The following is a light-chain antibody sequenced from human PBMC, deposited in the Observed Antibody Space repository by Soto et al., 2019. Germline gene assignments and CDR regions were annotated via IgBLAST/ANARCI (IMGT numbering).Light chain of an antibody. CDR2: SAS. V-gene: IGKV3-15*01. CDR1: QFVSTN. CDR3: QQFHNWPPLT. Sequence: EVVMTQSPATLSVSPGERATLSCRASQFVSTNLAWYQQKPGQAPRLLIYSASTRATGIPARFSGSGSGTEFNLTISSLQSEDSAVYYCQQFHNWPPLTFGGGTKVEIK. J-gene: IGKJ4*01.